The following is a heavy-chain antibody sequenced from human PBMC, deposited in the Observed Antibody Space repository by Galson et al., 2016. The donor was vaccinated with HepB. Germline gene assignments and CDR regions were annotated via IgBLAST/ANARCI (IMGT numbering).Heavy chain of an antibody. D-gene: IGHD7-27*01. V-gene: IGHV4-59*01. CDR1: GASITNDY. J-gene: IGHJ4*02. Sequence: SETLSLTCTVTGASITNDYWSWIRQPPGTGLEWIGYVHHSGSTVYNPSLGGRFTLSLDTSKNQFSLPLTFVTAPDTAMYFCARYIRTGAYQIDSWGPGTLVTVSS. CDR3: ARYIRTGAYQIDS. CDR2: VHHSGST.